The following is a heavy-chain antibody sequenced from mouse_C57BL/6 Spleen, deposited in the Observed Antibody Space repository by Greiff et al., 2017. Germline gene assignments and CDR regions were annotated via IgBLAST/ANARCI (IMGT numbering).Heavy chain of an antibody. CDR1: GYAFTNYL. V-gene: IGHV1-54*01. CDR2: INPGSGGT. J-gene: IGHJ2*01. D-gene: IGHD1-1*01. CDR3: ARSYYGSSSYFDY. Sequence: VKLMESGAELVRPGTSVKVSCKASGYAFTNYLIEWVKQRPGQGLEWIGVINPGSGGTNYNEKFKGKATLTADKSPSTAYMQLSSLTSEDSAVYFCARSYYGSSSYFDYWGQGTTLTVSS.